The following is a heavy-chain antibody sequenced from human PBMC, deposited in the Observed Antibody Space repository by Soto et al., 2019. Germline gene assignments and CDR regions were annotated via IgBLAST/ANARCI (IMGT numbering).Heavy chain of an antibody. D-gene: IGHD6-13*01. CDR1: GGSFSGYY. V-gene: IGHV4-34*01. CDR2: INHSGST. J-gene: IGHJ2*01. Sequence: QVQLQQWGAGLLKPSETLSLTCAVYGGSFSGYYWSWIRQPPRKGLEWIGEINHSGSTNYNPTLKSRVTISVDTSKNQFSLKLSSVTAADTAVYYCASKTRRVRIAAAGSNWYFDLWGRGTLVTVSS. CDR3: ASKTRRVRIAAAGSNWYFDL.